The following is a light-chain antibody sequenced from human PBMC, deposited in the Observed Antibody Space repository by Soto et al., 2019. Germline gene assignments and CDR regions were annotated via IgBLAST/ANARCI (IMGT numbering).Light chain of an antibody. Sequence: IVMTQSPATLSVSPGERATLSCRASQSVSSNLAWYQQKHGQAPRLLIYGASTRATGIPARFSGSGSGTEFTLTISSLQSEDFAVYYCQQYNNWPPYTCGQRTKLDIK. CDR1: QSVSSN. V-gene: IGKV3-15*01. CDR2: GAS. J-gene: IGKJ2*01. CDR3: QQYNNWPPYT.